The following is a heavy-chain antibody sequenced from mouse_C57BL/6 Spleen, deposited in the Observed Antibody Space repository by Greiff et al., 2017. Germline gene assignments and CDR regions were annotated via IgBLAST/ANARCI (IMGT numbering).Heavy chain of an antibody. CDR2: IDPETGGT. J-gene: IGHJ1*03. V-gene: IGHV1-15*01. CDR3: TRPSGTYKGYFDV. D-gene: IGHD4-1*02. CDR1: GYTFTDYE. Sequence: VQLQQSGAELVRPGASVTLSCKASGYTFTDYEMHWVKQTPVHGLEWIGAIDPETGGTAYNQKFKGKAILTADKSSSTAYMELRSLTSEDSAVYYCTRPSGTYKGYFDVWGTGTTVTVSS.